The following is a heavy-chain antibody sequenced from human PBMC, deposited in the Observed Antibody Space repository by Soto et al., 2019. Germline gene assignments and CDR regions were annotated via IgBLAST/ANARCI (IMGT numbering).Heavy chain of an antibody. CDR2: IYWDDDT. CDR1: GFSLATSGVG. V-gene: IGHV2-5*02. Sequence: QVTLEESGPTRVKPTQTLTLTCTFSGFSLATSGVGVGWVRQPPGKALERLALIYWDDDTRYSPSLRSRLTVTKDTSRNQVVLTMTNMDPVDTATYYCAHRVGLQGNWNGGYFDFWGQGALVTVSS. D-gene: IGHD1-1*01. CDR3: AHRVGLQGNWNGGYFDF. J-gene: IGHJ4*02.